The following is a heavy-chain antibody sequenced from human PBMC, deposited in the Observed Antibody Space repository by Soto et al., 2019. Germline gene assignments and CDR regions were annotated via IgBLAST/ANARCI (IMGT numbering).Heavy chain of an antibody. V-gene: IGHV4-59*01. CDR1: GGSISPNY. CDR3: ARESAGSGKNNWFDP. CDR2: IYYSGNT. Sequence: SETLSLTCTVSGGSISPNYWSWIRQPPGKGLEWIGYIYYSGNTYYNPSLKSRGTMSVDTSRNELLLQLNSVTAADTAVYYCARESAGSGKNNWFDPWGQATLVT. D-gene: IGHD3-10*01. J-gene: IGHJ5*02.